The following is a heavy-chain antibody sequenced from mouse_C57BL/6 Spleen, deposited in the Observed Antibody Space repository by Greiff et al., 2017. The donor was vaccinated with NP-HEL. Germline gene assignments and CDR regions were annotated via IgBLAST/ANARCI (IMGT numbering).Heavy chain of an antibody. CDR3: ARRNYYGSSYDFDY. CDR1: GYAFSSYW. J-gene: IGHJ2*01. Sequence: QVHVKQSGAELVKPGASVKISCKASGYAFSSYWMNWVKQRPGKGLEWIGQIYPGDGDTNYNGKFKGKATLTADKSSSTAYMQLSSLTSEDSAVYFCARRNYYGSSYDFDYWGQGTTLTVSS. V-gene: IGHV1-80*01. D-gene: IGHD1-1*01. CDR2: IYPGDGDT.